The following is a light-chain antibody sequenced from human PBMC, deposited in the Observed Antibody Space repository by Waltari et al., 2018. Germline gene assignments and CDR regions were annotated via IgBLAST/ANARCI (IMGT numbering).Light chain of an antibody. Sequence: QSALTQPASVSGSPGQSITISCTGTNSDVGSYNFVSWYQQHPGEAPKLMIFEVTNRPSGVSNRFSGSKSGNTASLIISGLQGEDEADYYCSSYTTSRTYVFGTGIKVTVL. CDR2: EVT. V-gene: IGLV2-14*01. J-gene: IGLJ1*01. CDR3: SSYTTSRTYV. CDR1: NSDVGSYNF.